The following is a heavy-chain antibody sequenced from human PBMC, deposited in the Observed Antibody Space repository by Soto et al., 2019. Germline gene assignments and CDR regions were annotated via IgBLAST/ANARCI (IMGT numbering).Heavy chain of an antibody. V-gene: IGHV1-69*13. CDR3: ASQMVRGVIISTFDY. CDR2: NIPIFGTA. J-gene: IGHJ4*02. Sequence: SVKVSCKASGGTFSSYAISWVRQAPGQGLEWMGGNIPIFGTANYAQKFQGRVTITADESTSTAYMELSSLRSEDTAVYYCASQMVRGVIISTFDYWGQGTLVTVSS. D-gene: IGHD3-10*01. CDR1: GGTFSSYA.